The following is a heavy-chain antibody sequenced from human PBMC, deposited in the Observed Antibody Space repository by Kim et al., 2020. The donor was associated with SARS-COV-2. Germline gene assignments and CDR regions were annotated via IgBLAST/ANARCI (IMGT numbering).Heavy chain of an antibody. Sequence: GGSLRLSCAASGFTVSSNYMSWVRQAPGKGLEWVSGIYSGGSTDYADSVKGRFTISRDNSKNTLYLQMHSLRAEDTAVYYCSRDVDGSGSSWGEGTLGTVSS. CDR1: GFTVSSNY. V-gene: IGHV3-53*01. J-gene: IGHJ4*02. D-gene: IGHD3-10*01. CDR3: SRDVDGSGSS. CDR2: IYSGGST.